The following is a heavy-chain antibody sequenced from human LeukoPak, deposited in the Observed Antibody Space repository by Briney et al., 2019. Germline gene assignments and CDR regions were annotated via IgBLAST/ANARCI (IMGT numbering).Heavy chain of an antibody. D-gene: IGHD3-10*01. Sequence: EASVKVFCKASGGTFSSYAISWVRQAPGQGLEWMGRIIPILGIANYAQKFQGRVTITADKSTSTAYMELSSLRSEDTAVYYCAAPLGSSGNWFDPWGQGTLVTVSS. V-gene: IGHV1-69*04. CDR2: IIPILGIA. J-gene: IGHJ5*02. CDR3: AAPLGSSGNWFDP. CDR1: GGTFSSYA.